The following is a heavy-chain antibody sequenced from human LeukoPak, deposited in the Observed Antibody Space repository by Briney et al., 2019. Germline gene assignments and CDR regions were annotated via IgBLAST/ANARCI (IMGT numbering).Heavy chain of an antibody. Sequence: TGGSLRLSCAASGFTFSSYAMSWVRQAPGKGLEWVSAISGSGGSTYYADSVKGWFTISRDNSKNTLYLQMNSLRAEDTAVYYCAKDSATHIAVAGTGAFDYWGQGTLVTVSS. CDR1: GFTFSSYA. J-gene: IGHJ4*02. CDR3: AKDSATHIAVAGTGAFDY. V-gene: IGHV3-23*01. CDR2: ISGSGGST. D-gene: IGHD6-19*01.